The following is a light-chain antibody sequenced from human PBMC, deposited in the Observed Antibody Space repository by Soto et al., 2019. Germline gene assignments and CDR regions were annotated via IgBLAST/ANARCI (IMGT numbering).Light chain of an antibody. Sequence: QSALTQPPSASGSPGQSVTISCTGTSSDVGGYNYVSWYQQHPGKAPKLMIYEVSKRPSGVPDRFSGCKSGNTASLTVSGLQAEDEADYYCSSYAGSNNLGVVFGGGTKVTVL. CDR2: EVS. CDR1: SSDVGGYNY. V-gene: IGLV2-8*01. CDR3: SSYAGSNNLGVV. J-gene: IGLJ2*01.